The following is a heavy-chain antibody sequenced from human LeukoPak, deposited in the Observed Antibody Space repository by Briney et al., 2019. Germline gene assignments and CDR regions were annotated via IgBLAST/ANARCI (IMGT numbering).Heavy chain of an antibody. CDR1: GGSISSGSYY. D-gene: IGHD6-19*01. J-gene: IGHJ5*02. V-gene: IGHV4-61*02. CDR2: IYTSGST. Sequence: PSETLSLTCTVSGGSISSGSYYWSWIRQPAGKGLEWIGRIYTSGSTNYNPSLKSRVTISVDTSKNQFSLKLSSVTAADTAVYYCARDSSSGWYWFDPWGQGTLVTVSS. CDR3: ARDSSSGWYWFDP.